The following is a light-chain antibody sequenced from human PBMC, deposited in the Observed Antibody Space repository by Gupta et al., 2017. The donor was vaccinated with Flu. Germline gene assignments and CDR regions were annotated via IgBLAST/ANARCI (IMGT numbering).Light chain of an antibody. CDR3: QQQDSTPVT. V-gene: IGKV4-1*01. J-gene: IGKJ4*01. CDR1: QSGGDNGKNRNY. Sequence: SMGEAATINCDVSQSGGDNGKNRNYLAWYQQKPGQPPKLLIYWASTRESGVPDSFSGSGCGTDFTLTISSRQAEDVAVYYCQQQDSTPVTFGRGTKVDIK. CDR2: WAS.